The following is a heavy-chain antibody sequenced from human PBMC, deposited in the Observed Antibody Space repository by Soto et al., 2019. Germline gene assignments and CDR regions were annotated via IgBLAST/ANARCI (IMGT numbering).Heavy chain of an antibody. Sequence: PSETLSLTCTVSGGSISSYYWSWIRQPPGKGLEWIGYFYYSGSTNYNPSLKSRVTISVDTSKNQFSLKLSSVTAADTAVYYCARDVRGKTTVTTAAYYYYGMDVWGQGTTVTVSS. CDR1: GGSISSYY. D-gene: IGHD4-4*01. CDR2: FYYSGST. CDR3: ARDVRGKTTVTTAAYYYYGMDV. J-gene: IGHJ6*02. V-gene: IGHV4-59*01.